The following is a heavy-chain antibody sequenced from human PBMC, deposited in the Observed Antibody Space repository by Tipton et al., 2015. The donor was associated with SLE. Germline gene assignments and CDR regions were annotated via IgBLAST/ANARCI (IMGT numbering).Heavy chain of an antibody. CDR3: ARDGTVDAFDI. J-gene: IGHJ3*02. CDR2: IYYSGST. Sequence: TLSLTCTVSGGSISSYYWSWIRQPPGKGLEWIGYIYYSGSTNYNPSLESRVTISVDTSKNQFSLKLSSVTAADTAVYYCARDGTVDAFDIWGQGTMVTVSS. CDR1: GGSISSYY. D-gene: IGHD1-7*01. V-gene: IGHV4-59*01.